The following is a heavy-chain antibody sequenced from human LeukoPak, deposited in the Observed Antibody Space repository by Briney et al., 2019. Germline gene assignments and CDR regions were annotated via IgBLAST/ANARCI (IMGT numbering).Heavy chain of an antibody. J-gene: IGHJ5*02. CDR3: ARGGLGITIFGVVNTYNWFDP. V-gene: IGHV4-34*01. CDR1: GGSFSGYY. D-gene: IGHD3-3*01. CDR2: INHSGST. Sequence: SETLSLTCAVYGGSFSGYYWSWIRQPPGKGLEWIGEINHSGSTNYNPSLKSRVTISVDTFKNQFSLKLSSVTAADTAVYYCARGGLGITIFGVVNTYNWFDPWGQGTLVTVSS.